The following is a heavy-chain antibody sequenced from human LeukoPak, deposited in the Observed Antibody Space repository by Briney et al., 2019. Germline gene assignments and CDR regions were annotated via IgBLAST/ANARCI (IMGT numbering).Heavy chain of an antibody. CDR2: ISSSSSTI. J-gene: IGHJ4*02. CDR1: GFTFSSYS. D-gene: IGHD7-27*01. CDR3: ARDLIGGNDY. V-gene: IGHV3-48*04. Sequence: GGSLRLSCAASGFTFSSYSMNWVRQAPGKGLEWVSYISSSSSTIYYADSVKGRFTISRDNAKNSLYLQMNSLRAEDTAVYYCARDLIGGNDYWGQGTLVTVSS.